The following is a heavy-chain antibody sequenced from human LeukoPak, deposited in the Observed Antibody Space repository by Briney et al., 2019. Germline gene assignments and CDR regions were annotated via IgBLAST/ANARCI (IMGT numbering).Heavy chain of an antibody. CDR3: ASYGSRSYHLDY. CDR2: IIPIVGIE. D-gene: IGHD3-10*01. Sequence: SVKVSCKASGGTFSSYAISWVRQAPGQGLEWMGRIIPIVGIENYAHKFPRRVTITPDQSTTTASMELSSLTSEDTAVYYCASYGSRSYHLDYWGQGTLVTVSS. CDR1: GGTFSSYA. V-gene: IGHV1-69*04. J-gene: IGHJ4*02.